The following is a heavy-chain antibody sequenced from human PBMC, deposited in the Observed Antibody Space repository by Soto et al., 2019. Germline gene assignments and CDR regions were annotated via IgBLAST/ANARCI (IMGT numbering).Heavy chain of an antibody. CDR1: GGSISSLDYW. D-gene: IGHD6-13*01. CDR3: ARQIGRGSWSLDH. CDR2: IFYSGST. Sequence: SETLSLTCSVSGGSISSLDYWWGWIRQPPGKGLEWVGSIFYSGSTFYNPSLNTRVTISVDTSKNQFSLRLGSVTAADTAVYYCARQIGRGSWSLDHWGQGTLVTVSS. J-gene: IGHJ4*02. V-gene: IGHV4-39*01.